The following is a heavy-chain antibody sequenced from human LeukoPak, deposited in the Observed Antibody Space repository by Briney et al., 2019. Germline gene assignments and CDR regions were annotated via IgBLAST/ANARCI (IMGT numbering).Heavy chain of an antibody. D-gene: IGHD2-2*03. CDR3: TTELGYCSSTSCPIKRGYFAY. V-gene: IGHV3-15*01. J-gene: IGHJ4*02. CDR2: IKSKTDDGTP. CDR1: GFTFNNAC. Sequence: PGGSLRLSCAASGFTFNNACMIWLRQAPGKGLEWVSHIKSKTDDGTPDYAAPVKGSFTISRDDSKNTLYLQINSLKAEYTAVYYCTTELGYCSSTSCPIKRGYFAYWGQGTLVTVSS.